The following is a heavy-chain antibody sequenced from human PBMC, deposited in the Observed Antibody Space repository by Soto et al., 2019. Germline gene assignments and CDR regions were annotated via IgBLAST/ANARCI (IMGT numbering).Heavy chain of an antibody. D-gene: IGHD1-7*01. CDR2: IRSKANSYAT. CDR3: TRSTGTSEAYYYYGMDV. CDR1: GFTFSGSA. J-gene: IGHJ6*02. V-gene: IGHV3-73*01. Sequence: HPGGSLRLSCAASGFTFSGSAMHWVRQASGKGLEWVGRIRSKANSYATAYAASVKGRFTISRDDSKNTAYLQMNSLKTEDTAVYYCTRSTGTSEAYYYYGMDVWGQETTVTVSS.